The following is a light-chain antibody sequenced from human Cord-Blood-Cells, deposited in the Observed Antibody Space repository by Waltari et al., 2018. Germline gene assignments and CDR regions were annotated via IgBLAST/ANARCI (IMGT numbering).Light chain of an antibody. CDR3: SSYTSSSTYV. Sequence: QSALTQPDSVSGSPGQSITISCTGPSSDVGGYNYVSWYQQHPGKAPKLMIYEVSNRPSGVSNRFSGSKSGNTASLTISGLQAEDEADYYCSSYTSSSTYVFGTGTKVTVL. V-gene: IGLV2-14*01. CDR1: SSDVGGYNY. J-gene: IGLJ1*01. CDR2: EVS.